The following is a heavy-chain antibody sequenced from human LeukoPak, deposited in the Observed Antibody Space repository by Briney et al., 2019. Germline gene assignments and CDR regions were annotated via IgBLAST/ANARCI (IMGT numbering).Heavy chain of an antibody. CDR3: ARDHTGTSGLLLGY. J-gene: IGHJ4*02. CDR1: GDTFTNYG. CDR2: IRAYNGHR. D-gene: IGHD2-15*01. V-gene: IGHV1-18*01. Sequence: ASVKVSCKASGDTFTNYGFSWVRQAPGQGLEWMGWIRAYNGHRNYAQKVQGRVTMTTDTSTSTVYMELRSLRSDDTAVYYCARDHTGTSGLLLGYWGQGTLVTVSS.